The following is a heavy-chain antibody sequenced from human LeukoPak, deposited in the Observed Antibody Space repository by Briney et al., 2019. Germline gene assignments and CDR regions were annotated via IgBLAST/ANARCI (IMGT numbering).Heavy chain of an antibody. D-gene: IGHD3-3*01. V-gene: IGHV4-31*03. J-gene: IGHJ4*02. CDR2: IYYSGST. Sequence: PSETLSLTCIVSGGSISSGGYYWSWIRQHPGKGLEWFGYIYYSGSTYYNPSLKSRVTISVDTAKNSFSLKMNSVTAADTAVYYCARIEDYGFWSGYYTGGFDYWGQGTLVTVSS. CDR3: ARIEDYGFWSGYYTGGFDY. CDR1: GGSISSGGYY.